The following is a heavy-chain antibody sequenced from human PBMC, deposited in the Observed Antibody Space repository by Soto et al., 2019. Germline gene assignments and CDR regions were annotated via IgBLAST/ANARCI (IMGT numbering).Heavy chain of an antibody. CDR1: GGSVSSGSYY. V-gene: IGHV4-61*01. CDR3: ARRHSGWHWYFDL. CDR2: IYYSGST. D-gene: IGHD6-19*01. Sequence: QVQLQESGPGLVKPSETLSLTCTVSGGSVSSGSYYWSWIRQPPGKGLEWIGYIYYSGSTNYNPSLKSRVTISVDTSKNQFSLKLSSVTAADTAVYYCARRHSGWHWYFDLWGRGTLVTVSS. J-gene: IGHJ2*01.